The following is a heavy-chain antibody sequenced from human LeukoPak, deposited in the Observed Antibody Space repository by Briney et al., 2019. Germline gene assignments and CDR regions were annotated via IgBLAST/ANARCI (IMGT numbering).Heavy chain of an antibody. Sequence: GSVKVSCKASGYTFTSYYMHWVRQAPGQGLERMGIINPSGGSTSYAQKFQGRVTMTRDMSTSTVYMELSSLRSEDTAVYYCARVGRTGTLYFDYWGQGTLVTVSS. CDR3: ARVGRTGTLYFDY. D-gene: IGHD1-7*01. J-gene: IGHJ4*02. CDR2: INPSGGST. CDR1: GYTFTSYY. V-gene: IGHV1-46*01.